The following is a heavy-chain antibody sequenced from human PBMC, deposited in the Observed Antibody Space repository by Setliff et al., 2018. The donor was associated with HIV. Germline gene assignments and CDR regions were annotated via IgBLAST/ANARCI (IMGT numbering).Heavy chain of an antibody. J-gene: IGHJ5*02. D-gene: IGHD3-10*01. Sequence: PSETLSLTCTVSAASIRNSYWTCIRQPAGKGLEWIGRIYPSGTINYNPSLKSRVTMSVDTSKNQFSLRLTSVSAADTALYYCAGSMGATKGSWFEPWGQGTLVTVSS. CDR3: AGSMGATKGSWFEP. CDR2: IYPSGTI. V-gene: IGHV4-4*07. CDR1: AASIRNSY.